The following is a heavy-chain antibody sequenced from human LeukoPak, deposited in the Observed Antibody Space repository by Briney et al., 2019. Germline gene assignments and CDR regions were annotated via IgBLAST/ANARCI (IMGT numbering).Heavy chain of an antibody. CDR3: ARGGMGIAAAGAYLDY. Sequence: GGSLRLSCAASGFTFSDYYMSWIRQAPGKGLEWVSYISSSSSYTNYADSGKGRFTISRDNAKNSLYLQMNSLRAEDTAVYYCARGGMGIAAAGAYLDYWGQGTLVTVSS. D-gene: IGHD6-13*01. CDR2: ISSSSSYT. V-gene: IGHV3-11*06. CDR1: GFTFSDYY. J-gene: IGHJ4*02.